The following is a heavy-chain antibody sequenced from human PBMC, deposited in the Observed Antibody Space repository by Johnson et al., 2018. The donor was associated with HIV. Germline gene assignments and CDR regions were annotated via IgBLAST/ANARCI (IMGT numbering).Heavy chain of an antibody. D-gene: IGHD2-21*01. CDR3: ATLGVVIATRDAFDI. V-gene: IGHV3-9*01. Sequence: VQLVESEGGVVRPGGSLRLSCAASGFTFDDYAMHWVRQAPGKGLEWVSGISWNSGSIGYADSVKGRFTISRDNAKNSLYLQMNSLKIEDTAVYYCATLGVVIATRDAFDIWGQGTMVTVSS. CDR1: GFTFDDYA. CDR2: ISWNSGSI. J-gene: IGHJ3*02.